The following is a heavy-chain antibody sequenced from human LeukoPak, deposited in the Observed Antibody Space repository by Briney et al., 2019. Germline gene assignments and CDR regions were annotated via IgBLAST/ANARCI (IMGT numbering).Heavy chain of an antibody. CDR1: GFTFSSYA. V-gene: IGHV3-30-3*01. D-gene: IGHD2-21*01. J-gene: IGHJ4*02. Sequence: GRSLRLSCAASGFTFSSYAMHWVRHAPGKGLEWVAVISYDGSNKYYADSVKGRFTISRDNSKNTLYLQMNSLRAEDTAVYYCASYSDYWGQGTLVTVSS. CDR2: ISYDGSNK. CDR3: ASYSDY.